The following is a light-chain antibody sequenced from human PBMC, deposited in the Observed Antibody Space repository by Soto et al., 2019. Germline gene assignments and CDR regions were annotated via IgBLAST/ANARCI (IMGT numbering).Light chain of an antibody. Sequence: QSALAQPPSASGSPGQSVTISCTGTSSDVGGYDYVSWYQQHPGKAPKLMIYEVTIRPSGVSDRFSGSKSGNTASLTVSGLQAEDEADYYCSSYTGGNPSYVLXTGIKVTVL. CDR2: EVT. J-gene: IGLJ1*01. CDR1: SSDVGGYDY. V-gene: IGLV2-8*01. CDR3: SSYTGGNPSYV.